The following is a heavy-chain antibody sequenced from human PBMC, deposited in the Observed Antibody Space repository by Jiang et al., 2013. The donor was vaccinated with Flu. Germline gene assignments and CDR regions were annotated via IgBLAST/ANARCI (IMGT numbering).Heavy chain of an antibody. CDR2: INHSGST. J-gene: IGHJ5*02. D-gene: IGHD3-10*01. CDR3: ARGLGGKVRGWFGP. V-gene: IGHV4-34*01. CDR1: GGSFSGYY. Sequence: LLKPSETLSLTCAVYGGSFSGYYWSWIRQPPGKGLEWIGEINHSGSTNYNPSLKSRVTISVDTSKNQFSLKLSSVTAADTAVYYCARGLGGKVRGWFGPWGQGTLVTVSS.